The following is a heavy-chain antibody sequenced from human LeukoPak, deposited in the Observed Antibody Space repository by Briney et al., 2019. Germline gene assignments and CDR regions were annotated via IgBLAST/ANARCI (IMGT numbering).Heavy chain of an antibody. J-gene: IGHJ1*01. CDR3: ASGDYYDSSGYYGFYFQH. D-gene: IGHD3-22*01. CDR2: ISSSGSYI. Sequence: GGSLRLSCAASGFTFSSYSTNWVRQAPGKGLEWVSSISSSGSYIYYADSVKGRFTISRDNAKNSLYLQMNSLRAEDTAVYYCASGDYYDSSGYYGFYFQHWGQGTLVTVSS. V-gene: IGHV3-21*01. CDR1: GFTFSSYS.